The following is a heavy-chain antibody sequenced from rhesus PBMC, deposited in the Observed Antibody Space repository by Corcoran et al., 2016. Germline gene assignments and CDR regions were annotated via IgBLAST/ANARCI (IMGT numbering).Heavy chain of an antibody. CDR3: TRGFGGV. J-gene: IGHJ5-1*01. CDR1: GFTFSNFW. CDR2: ITNEGVGT. Sequence: EVHLAESGGGLVQPGGSLRLSCVASGFTFSNFWMFWVRQAPGKGREWVSRITNEGVGTNYADSVEGRFTVSRENAKKSLYLQMNSLRAEDTAIYYCTRGFGGVWGQGVLVTVSS. D-gene: IGHD3-3*01. V-gene: IGHV3-119*01.